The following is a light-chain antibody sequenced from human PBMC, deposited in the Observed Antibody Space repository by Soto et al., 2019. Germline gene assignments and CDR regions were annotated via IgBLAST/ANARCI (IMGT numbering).Light chain of an antibody. CDR3: QKYDSAPRT. Sequence: DIQMTQSPSSLSASVGDSVTITCRASQGISIYLAWYQQKPGKVPKLLIYAASTLQSGVPSRFSGSGSGTDFTLTISSLQPEDVATYFCQKYDSAPRTFGQGTKVDIK. CDR1: QGISIY. V-gene: IGKV1-27*01. CDR2: AAS. J-gene: IGKJ1*01.